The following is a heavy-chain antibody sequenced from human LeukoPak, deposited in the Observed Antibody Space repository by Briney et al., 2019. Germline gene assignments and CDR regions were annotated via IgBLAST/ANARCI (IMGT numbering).Heavy chain of an antibody. J-gene: IGHJ4*02. CDR3: ARHRVYTITMVRGVIASFDY. CDR1: GFTFSSYS. Sequence: GGSLRLSCAASGFTFSSYSMNWVRQAPGKGLEWVSYISSSSSTIYYADSVKGRFTISRDSAKNSLYLQMSSLRAEDTAVYYCARHRVYTITMVRGVIASFDYWGQGTLVTVSS. D-gene: IGHD3-10*01. CDR2: ISSSSSTI. V-gene: IGHV3-48*01.